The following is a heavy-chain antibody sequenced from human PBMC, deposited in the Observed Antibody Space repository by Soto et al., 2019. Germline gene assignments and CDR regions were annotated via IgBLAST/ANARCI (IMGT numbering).Heavy chain of an antibody. CDR1: GFTFSSYG. CDR2: IWYDGSNK. Sequence: QVQLVESGGGVVQPGRSLRLSCAASGFTFSSYGMHWVRQAPGKGLEWVAVIWYDGSNKYYADSVKGRFTISRDNSKNPLYLQMNSLRAEDTAVYYCASPVWFGELSPPDAFDIWGQGTMVTVSS. V-gene: IGHV3-33*01. CDR3: ASPVWFGELSPPDAFDI. J-gene: IGHJ3*02. D-gene: IGHD3-10*01.